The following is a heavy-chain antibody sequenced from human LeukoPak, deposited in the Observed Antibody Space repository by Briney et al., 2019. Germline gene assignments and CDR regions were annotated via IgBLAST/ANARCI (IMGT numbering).Heavy chain of an antibody. CDR1: GFTFSSYA. CDR3: AKDYAGDYGYSFDY. CDR2: ISGSGGST. J-gene: IGHJ4*02. V-gene: IGHV3-23*01. Sequence: SGGSLRLSCAASGFTFSSYAMSWVRQAPGKGLEWVSAISGSGGSTYYADSVKGRFTISRDNSKNTLYLQMNSLRAEDTAVYYCAKDYAGDYGYSFDYWGQGTLVTVSS. D-gene: IGHD4-17*01.